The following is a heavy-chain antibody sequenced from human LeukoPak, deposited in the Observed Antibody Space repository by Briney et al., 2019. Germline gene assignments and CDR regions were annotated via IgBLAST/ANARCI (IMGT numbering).Heavy chain of an antibody. CDR2: IYYSGST. V-gene: IGHV4-59*01. CDR1: GGSISSYY. CDR3: AGNGARAAGAYGVFDI. Sequence: SETLSLSCTVSGGSISSYYWSSIWQPPGKGLEWIGNIYYSGSTNYNPSLKSRVTISVDTSKNQFSLKLSSVTAADTAVYYCAGNGARAAGAYGVFDIWGQGTMVTVSS. D-gene: IGHD6-13*01. J-gene: IGHJ3*02.